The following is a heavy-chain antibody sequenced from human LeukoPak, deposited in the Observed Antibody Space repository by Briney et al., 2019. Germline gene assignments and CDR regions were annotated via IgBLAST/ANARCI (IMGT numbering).Heavy chain of an antibody. CDR3: ARYYYDSSGSQGAFDL. J-gene: IGHJ3*01. D-gene: IGHD3-22*01. Sequence: GGSLRLSCAASEFTFSNYWMNRVRQAPGKGLVWVSRIKGDGSTTTYADSVKGRFTISRDNAKNTLYLQMNSLRAEDTAVYYCARYYYDSSGSQGAFDLWGQGTMVTVSS. CDR2: IKGDGSTT. V-gene: IGHV3-74*01. CDR1: EFTFSNYW.